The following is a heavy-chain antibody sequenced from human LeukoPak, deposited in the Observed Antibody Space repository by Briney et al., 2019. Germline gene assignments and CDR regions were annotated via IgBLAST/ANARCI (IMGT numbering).Heavy chain of an antibody. V-gene: IGHV3-48*03. CDR1: GFTFSSYE. D-gene: IGHD3-10*01. CDR3: ASLYGSGPNWFDP. CDR2: ISSSGSTI. Sequence: PGGSLRLSCTASGFTFSSYEMNWVRQAPGKGLEWVSYISSSGSTIYYADSVKGRFTISRDNAKNSLYLQMNSLRAEDTAVYYCASLYGSGPNWFDPWGQGTLVTVSS. J-gene: IGHJ5*02.